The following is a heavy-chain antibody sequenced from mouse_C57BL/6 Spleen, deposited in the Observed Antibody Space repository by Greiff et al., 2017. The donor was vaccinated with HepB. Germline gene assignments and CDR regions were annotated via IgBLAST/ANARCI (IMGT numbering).Heavy chain of an antibody. D-gene: IGHD1-1*01. CDR3: ARDQLRSFAY. Sequence: EVQLVESGGGLVKPGGSLKLSCAASGFTFSSYAMSWVRQTPEKRLEWVATISDGGSYTYYPDNVKGRFTISRDNAKNNLYLQMSHLKSEDTAMYYCARDQLRSFAYWGQGTLVTVSA. V-gene: IGHV5-4*01. CDR1: GFTFSSYA. J-gene: IGHJ3*01. CDR2: ISDGGSYT.